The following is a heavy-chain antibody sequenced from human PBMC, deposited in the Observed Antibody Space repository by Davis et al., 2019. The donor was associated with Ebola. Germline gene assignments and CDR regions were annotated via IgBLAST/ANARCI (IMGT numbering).Heavy chain of an antibody. D-gene: IGHD5-24*01. CDR2: ISWDGGST. CDR3: AKEGRDGYSYFDY. V-gene: IGHV3-43*01. CDR1: GFTFDDYT. J-gene: IGHJ4*02. Sequence: PGGSLRLSCAASGFTFDDYTMHWVRQAPGKGLEWVSLISWDGGSTYYADSVKGRFTISRDNSKNSLYLQMNSLRTEDTALYYCAKEGRDGYSYFDYWGQGTLVTVSS.